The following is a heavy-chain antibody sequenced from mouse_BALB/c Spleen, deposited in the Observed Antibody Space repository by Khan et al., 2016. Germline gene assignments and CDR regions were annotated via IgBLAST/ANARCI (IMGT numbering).Heavy chain of an antibody. CDR2: IYPGDGDT. CDR3: ADALFDY. CDR1: GYTSANYW. J-gene: IGHJ3*01. Sequence: QVGLQQSGAELARPGASVRLSCKASGYTSANYWMQWVKQRPGQGLEWIGSIYPGDGDTRYSQKFKDKATFTADKSSSSAYMHLRSVASEDSAVYYCADALFDYWGQGTLVTVSA. V-gene: IGHV1-87*01.